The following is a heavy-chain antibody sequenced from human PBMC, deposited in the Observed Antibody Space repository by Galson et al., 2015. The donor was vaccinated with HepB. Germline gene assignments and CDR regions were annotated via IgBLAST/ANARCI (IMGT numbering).Heavy chain of an antibody. Sequence: SVKVSCKASGYTFTGYYMHWVRQAPGQGLEWMGWINPNSGGTNYAQKFQGWVTMTRDTSISTAYMELSRLRSDDTAVYYCARVSGYSYASQYYFDYWGQGTLVTVSS. CDR1: GYTFTGYY. CDR3: ARVSGYSYASQYYFDY. V-gene: IGHV1-2*04. D-gene: IGHD5-18*01. CDR2: INPNSGGT. J-gene: IGHJ4*02.